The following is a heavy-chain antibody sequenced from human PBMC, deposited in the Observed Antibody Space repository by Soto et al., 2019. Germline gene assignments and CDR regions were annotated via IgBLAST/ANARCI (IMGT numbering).Heavy chain of an antibody. CDR1: GFTFSSYS. CDR2: ISSSSSYI. D-gene: IGHD6-19*01. J-gene: IGHJ5*02. CDR3: ARDRTIAVAGNWFDP. Sequence: PGGSLRLSCAASGFTFSSYSMNWVRQAPGKGLEWVSSISSSSSYIYYADSVKGRFTISRDNAKNSLYLQMNSLRAEDTAVYYCARDRTIAVAGNWFDPWGQGTLVTVSS. V-gene: IGHV3-21*01.